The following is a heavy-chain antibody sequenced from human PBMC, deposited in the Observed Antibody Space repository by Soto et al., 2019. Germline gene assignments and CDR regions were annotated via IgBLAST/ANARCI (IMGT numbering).Heavy chain of an antibody. CDR1: GGTFSSYA. CDR3: ARDRALLAAAGTGWFDP. Sequence: QVQLVQSGAVVKKPGSSVKVSCKASGGTFSSYAISWVRQAPGQGLEWMGGIIPIFGTANYAQKFQGRVTITADKSTSTAYMELSSLRSEDTAVYYCARDRALLAAAGTGWFDPWGQGTLVTVSS. J-gene: IGHJ5*02. CDR2: IIPIFGTA. V-gene: IGHV1-69*06. D-gene: IGHD6-13*01.